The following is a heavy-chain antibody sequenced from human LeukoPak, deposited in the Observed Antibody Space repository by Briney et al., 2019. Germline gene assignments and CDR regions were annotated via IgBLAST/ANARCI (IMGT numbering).Heavy chain of an antibody. CDR1: GGSISSSSYY. Sequence: SETLSLTCTVSGGSISSSSYYWGWIRQPPGKGLEWIGSIYHSGSTYYNPSLKSRVTISVDTSKNQFSPKLSSVTAADTAVYYCARDYPGSYYDSSGYHLWGQGTLVTVSS. V-gene: IGHV4-39*07. CDR2: IYHSGST. CDR3: ARDYPGSYYDSSGYHL. J-gene: IGHJ4*02. D-gene: IGHD3-22*01.